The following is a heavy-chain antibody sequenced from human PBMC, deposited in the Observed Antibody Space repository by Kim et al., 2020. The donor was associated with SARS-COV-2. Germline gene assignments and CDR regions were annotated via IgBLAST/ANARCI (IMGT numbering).Heavy chain of an antibody. D-gene: IGHD1-26*01. CDR1: GGSISSYY. CDR2: IYYSGST. CDR3: ARAHSGSYRSGYYFDY. V-gene: IGHV4-59*01. Sequence: QVQLQESGPGLVKPSETLSLTCTVSGGSISSYYWSWIRLPPGKGLEWIGYIYYSGSTNCNPSLKSRVTISVDTSKNQFSLKLSSVTAADTAVYYCARAHSGSYRSGYYFDYWGQGTLVTVSS. J-gene: IGHJ4*02.